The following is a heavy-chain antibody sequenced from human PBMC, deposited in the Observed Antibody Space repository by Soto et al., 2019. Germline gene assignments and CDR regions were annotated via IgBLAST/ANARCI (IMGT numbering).Heavy chain of an antibody. J-gene: IGHJ5*02. CDR2: IYYSGST. V-gene: IGHV4-31*03. CDR1: GGSISSGGYY. Sequence: PSETLSLTCTVSGGSISSGGYYWSWIPQHPGKGLEWIGYIYYSGSTYYNPSLKSRVTISVDTSKNQFSLKLSSVTAADTAVYYCAREEGGGYDHRWFDPWGQGTLVTVSS. D-gene: IGHD5-12*01. CDR3: AREEGGGYDHRWFDP.